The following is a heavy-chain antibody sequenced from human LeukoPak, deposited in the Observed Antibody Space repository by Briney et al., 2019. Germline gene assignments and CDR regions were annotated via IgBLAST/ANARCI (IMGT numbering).Heavy chain of an antibody. J-gene: IGHJ4*02. CDR1: GGXIGSYY. Sequence: SETLSLTCTVSGGXIGSYYCSWIRQPPGQGPEWVGRVYYTGRTSSNPSFKSRVSISVDTPKNQFSLKLNSVTAADTAVYYCARHGTRSFDYWGQGTLVTVSS. CDR3: ARHGTRSFDY. D-gene: IGHD2-2*01. V-gene: IGHV4-59*08. CDR2: VYYTGRT.